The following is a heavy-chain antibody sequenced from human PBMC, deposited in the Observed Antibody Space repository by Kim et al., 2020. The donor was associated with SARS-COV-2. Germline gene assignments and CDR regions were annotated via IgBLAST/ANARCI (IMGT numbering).Heavy chain of an antibody. V-gene: IGHV3-30-3*01. D-gene: IGHD3-3*01. CDR2: ISYDGSNK. J-gene: IGHJ6*01. Sequence: GGSLRLSCAASGFTFSSYAMHWVRQAPGKGLEWVAVISYDGSNKYYADSVKGRFTISRDNSKNTLYLQMNSLRAEDTAVYYCAREYYDFWSGYYYYGMDV. CDR3: AREYYDFWSGYYYYGMDV. CDR1: GFTFSSYA.